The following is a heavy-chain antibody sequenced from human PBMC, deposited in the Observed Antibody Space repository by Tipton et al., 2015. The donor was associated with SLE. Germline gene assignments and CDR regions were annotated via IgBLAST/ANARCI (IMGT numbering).Heavy chain of an antibody. V-gene: IGHV4-31*03. Sequence: TLSLTCTVSGGSITTVGYYWSWNRQHPGKGLEWIGYIYDSKSTYYNPSLKSRVTISLDMSKNQFSLRLSSVTAADTAVYYCPIYYHDSTGLHWFDPWGQGTLVTVSS. CDR1: GGSITTVGYY. CDR3: PIYYHDSTGLHWFDP. D-gene: IGHD3-22*01. CDR2: IYDSKST. J-gene: IGHJ5*02.